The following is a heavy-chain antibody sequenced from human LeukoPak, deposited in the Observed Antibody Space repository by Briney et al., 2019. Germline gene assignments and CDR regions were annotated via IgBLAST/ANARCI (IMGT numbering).Heavy chain of an antibody. CDR2: ISYDGSNK. CDR1: GFTFSNYG. V-gene: IGHV3-30*03. J-gene: IGHJ3*02. D-gene: IGHD1-26*01. Sequence: GSLRLSCAASGFTFSNYGMHWVRQAPGKGQEWVAVISYDGSNKYYADSVKGRFTISRDNSKNTLYLQMDSLRAEDTAVYYCARGGIITSYAFEIWGQGAMVTVSS. CDR3: ARGGIITSYAFEI.